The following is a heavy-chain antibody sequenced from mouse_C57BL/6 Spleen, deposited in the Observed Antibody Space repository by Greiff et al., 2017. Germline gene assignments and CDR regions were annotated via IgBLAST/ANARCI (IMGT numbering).Heavy chain of an antibody. Sequence: VQLQQSGAELVRPGASVTLSCKASGYTFTDYEMHWVKQTPVHGLEWIGAIDPETGGTAYNQKFKGKAILTADKSSSTAYMELRSLTSEDSAVYYCTRSNYGNYVGFLFDYWGQGTTLTVSS. CDR1: GYTFTDYE. CDR2: IDPETGGT. CDR3: TRSNYGNYVGFLFDY. D-gene: IGHD2-1*01. J-gene: IGHJ2*01. V-gene: IGHV1-15*01.